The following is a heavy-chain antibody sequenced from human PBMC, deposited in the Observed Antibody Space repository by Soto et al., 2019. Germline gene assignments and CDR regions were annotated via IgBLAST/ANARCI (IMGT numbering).Heavy chain of an antibody. J-gene: IGHJ4*02. CDR3: AKEGSLGYCSSTSCSDY. V-gene: IGHV3-23*01. Sequence: GGSLRLSCAASGFTFSSYAMSWVRQAPGKGLEWVSAISGSGGSTYYADSVKGRFTISRDNSKNTLYLQMNSLRAEDTAVYYCAKEGSLGYCSSTSCSDYWGQGTLVPVSS. CDR2: ISGSGGST. CDR1: GFTFSSYA. D-gene: IGHD2-2*01.